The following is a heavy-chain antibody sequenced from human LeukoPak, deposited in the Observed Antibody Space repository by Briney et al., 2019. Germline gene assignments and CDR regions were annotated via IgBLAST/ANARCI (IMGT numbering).Heavy chain of an antibody. Sequence: GESLQISCQGSGYSFNNYWIGWVRQLPGKGLEWMGIIYPGDSDTRYTPSFQGQVTISADKSISIAYLQWSSLKASDTAIYYCARRYYDSSGANAFDIWGQGTMLTVSP. CDR1: GYSFNNYW. J-gene: IGHJ3*02. D-gene: IGHD3-22*01. V-gene: IGHV5-51*01. CDR2: IYPGDSDT. CDR3: ARRYYDSSGANAFDI.